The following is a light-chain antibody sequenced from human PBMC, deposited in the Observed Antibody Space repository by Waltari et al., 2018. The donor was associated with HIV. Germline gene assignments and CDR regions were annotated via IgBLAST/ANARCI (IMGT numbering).Light chain of an antibody. Sequence: QSALTQPASVSGSPGQPLSISCIGVTRNVGGLVSWYQHNPGKAPKVIIFDVTERPSGVSHRFSGSRSGNTASLTISGLQAEDEADYYCCSYVGRWVFGGGTTLTVL. CDR1: TRNVGGL. V-gene: IGLV2-23*02. J-gene: IGLJ2*01. CDR2: DVT. CDR3: CSYVGRWV.